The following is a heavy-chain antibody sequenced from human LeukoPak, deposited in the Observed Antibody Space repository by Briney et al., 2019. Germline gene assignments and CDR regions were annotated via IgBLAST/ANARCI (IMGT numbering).Heavy chain of an antibody. V-gene: IGHV1-69*13. CDR2: IIPIFGTA. CDR3: ARGPSYYDFWSGYSNWFDP. D-gene: IGHD3-3*01. CDR1: RGTFSSYA. J-gene: IGHJ5*02. Sequence: SVKVSCKEPRGTFSSYAISWVRQAPGQGLEWMGGIIPIFGTANYAQKFQGRVTITADESTSTAYMELSSLRSEDTAVYYCARGPSYYDFWSGYSNWFDPWGQGTLVTVSS.